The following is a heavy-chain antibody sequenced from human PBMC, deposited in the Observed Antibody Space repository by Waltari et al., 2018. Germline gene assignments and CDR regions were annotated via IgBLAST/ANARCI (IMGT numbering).Heavy chain of an antibody. CDR2: SHHSGST. CDR3: ARGQGY. Sequence: QVQLQESGPGLVKPSETLSLPCAVSGYSISTGYYWVWIRQPPGKGLEWIGNSHHSGSTYYNPSLKSRVSISLDTSKNQFSLELSSLTADDTAVYYCARGQGYWGQGTLFTVSS. V-gene: IGHV4-38-2*01. CDR1: GYSISTGYY. J-gene: IGHJ4*02.